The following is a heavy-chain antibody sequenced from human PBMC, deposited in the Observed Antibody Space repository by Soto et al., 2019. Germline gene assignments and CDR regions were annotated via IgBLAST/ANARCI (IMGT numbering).Heavy chain of an antibody. V-gene: IGHV4-59*01. D-gene: IGHD3-22*01. J-gene: IGHJ3*02. CDR2: IYYSGST. CDR3: ARRGSFNYYDSSGYYYGPSDAFDI. CDR1: GGSTSSYY. Sequence: SETLSRTCTVSGGSTSSYYWSWLRQPPGKGLEWIGYIYYSGSTNYNPSLKSRVTISVDTSKNQFSLKLSSVTAADTAVYYCARRGSFNYYDSSGYYYGPSDAFDIWGQGTMVSVS.